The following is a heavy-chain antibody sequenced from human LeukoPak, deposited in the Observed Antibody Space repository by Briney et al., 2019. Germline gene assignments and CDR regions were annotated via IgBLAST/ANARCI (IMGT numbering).Heavy chain of an antibody. D-gene: IGHD6-13*01. CDR1: GFTFSSYW. CDR3: ATQKYSSSWYYFDY. Sequence: GGSLRLSCAASGFTFSSYWMSWVRQAPGKGLEWVSYISSSGSTIYYADSVKGRFTISRDNAKNSLYLQMNSLRAEDTAVYYCATQKYSSSWYYFDYWGQGTLVTVSS. J-gene: IGHJ4*02. V-gene: IGHV3-48*04. CDR2: ISSSGSTI.